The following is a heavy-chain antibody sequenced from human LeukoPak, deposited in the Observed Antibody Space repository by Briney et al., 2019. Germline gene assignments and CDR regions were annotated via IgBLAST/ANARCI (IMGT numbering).Heavy chain of an antibody. Sequence: GESLKISCKGFGYSFTSYWIGWVRQIPGEGLEWMGIIYPGDSNAIYSPSFQGQVTISVDKSITTAYLQWSSLKASDTAIYYCARHGYGYYFDYWGQGALVTVSS. D-gene: IGHD5-12*01. J-gene: IGHJ4*02. V-gene: IGHV5-51*01. CDR1: GYSFTSYW. CDR3: ARHGYGYYFDY. CDR2: IYPGDSNA.